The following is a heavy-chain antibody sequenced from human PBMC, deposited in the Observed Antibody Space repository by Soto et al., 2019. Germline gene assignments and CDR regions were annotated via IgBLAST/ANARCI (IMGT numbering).Heavy chain of an antibody. CDR3: ARIPGLDY. V-gene: IGHV3-33*01. J-gene: IGHJ4*02. CDR2: RWYDGSNK. Sequence: QVQLVESGGGVVQPGRSLRLSCAASGFTFSSYGMHWVRQATGKGLEWVAVRWYDGSNKYYADSVKGRFTISRDNSKNTLYLQMNSLRADDTAVYYCARIPGLDYWGQGTLVTVSS. D-gene: IGHD2-2*01. CDR1: GFTFSSYG.